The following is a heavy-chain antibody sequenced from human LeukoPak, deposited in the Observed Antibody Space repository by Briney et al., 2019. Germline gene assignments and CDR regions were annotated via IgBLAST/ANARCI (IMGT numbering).Heavy chain of an antibody. Sequence: SETLSLTCAVYGGSFSGYYWSWIRQPPGKGLEWIGEINHSGSTNYNPSPKSRVTISVDTSKNQFSLKLSSVTAADTAVYYCARVDQSGYDTRGWFDPWGQGTLVTVSS. CDR1: GGSFSGYY. V-gene: IGHV4-34*01. CDR2: INHSGST. D-gene: IGHD5-12*01. J-gene: IGHJ5*02. CDR3: ARVDQSGYDTRGWFDP.